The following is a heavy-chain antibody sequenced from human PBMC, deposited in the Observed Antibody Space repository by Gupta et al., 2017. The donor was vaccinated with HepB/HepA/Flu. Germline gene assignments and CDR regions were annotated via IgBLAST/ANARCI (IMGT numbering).Heavy chain of an antibody. CDR3: AIQGGSGSTSGWFDP. CDR2: INHSGST. D-gene: IGHD3-22*01. V-gene: IGHV4-34*01. J-gene: IGHJ5*02. Sequence: QVQLQQWGAGLLKPSETLSLTCAVYGGSFSGYYWSWIRQPPGKGLEWIGEINHSGSTNYNPARKSRVTISVEKSKNKVAWKLSSVTAADTAVYYCAIQGGSGSTSGWFDPGGQGTMVTVSS. CDR1: GGSFSGYY.